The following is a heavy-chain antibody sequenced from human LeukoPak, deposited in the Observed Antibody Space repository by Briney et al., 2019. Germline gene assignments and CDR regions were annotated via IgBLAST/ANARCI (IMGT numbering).Heavy chain of an antibody. J-gene: IGHJ4*02. CDR1: GFIFDEYA. CDR3: ATLTYLYY. Sequence: GRSLRLSCAASGFIFDEYAMHWVRQAPGKGLEWVSGISWNSGRIGYVDSVKGRFTISRDNSKNTLYLQMNSLRAEDTAVYYCATLTYLYYWGQGTLVTVSS. V-gene: IGHV3-9*01. CDR2: ISWNSGRI. D-gene: IGHD3-16*01.